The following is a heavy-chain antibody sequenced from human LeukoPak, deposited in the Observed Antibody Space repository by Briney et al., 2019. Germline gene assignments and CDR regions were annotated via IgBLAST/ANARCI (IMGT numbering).Heavy chain of an antibody. CDR2: ISWNSGSI. Sequence: PRGSLRLSCAASGFTFDDYAMHWVRQAPGKGLEWVSGISWNSGSIGYADSVKGRFTISRDNAKNSLYLQMNSLRAEDTALYYCAKDISYYGSGSYHHWGQGTLVTVSS. CDR1: GFTFDDYA. D-gene: IGHD3-10*01. CDR3: AKDISYYGSGSYHH. V-gene: IGHV3-9*01. J-gene: IGHJ4*02.